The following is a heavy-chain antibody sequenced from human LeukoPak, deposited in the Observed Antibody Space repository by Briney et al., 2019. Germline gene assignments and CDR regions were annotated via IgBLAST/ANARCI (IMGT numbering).Heavy chain of an antibody. CDR3: ARFPGGAEYRHYYYMDV. D-gene: IGHD1-14*01. CDR1: DDSITMYY. CDR2: IYYSDST. J-gene: IGHJ6*03. Sequence: SETLSLTCSVSDDSITMYYWTWIRQPPGKGLECIAYIYYSDSTNYNPSLKSRVTVSVDTSKNQFSLKLSSVTAADTAVYYCARFPGGAEYRHYYYMDVWGTGTTVTVSS. V-gene: IGHV4-59*01.